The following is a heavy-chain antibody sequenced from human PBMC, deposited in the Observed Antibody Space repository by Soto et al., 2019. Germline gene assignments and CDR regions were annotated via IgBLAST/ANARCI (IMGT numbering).Heavy chain of an antibody. Sequence: EVQLLESGGGLVQPGGSLRLSCEASGFTFSSYAMSWVRQSPGKGLEWVSAINPSGANTYYADSVKGRFTISRDNSKNMLYLEMSSLRAEDTTIYYCEKAGPYNGSRYYYMASWCKGTPVTVS. D-gene: IGHD3-10*01. J-gene: IGHJ6*03. CDR2: INPSGANT. V-gene: IGHV3-23*01. CDR3: EKAGPYNGSRYYYMAS. CDR1: GFTFSSYA.